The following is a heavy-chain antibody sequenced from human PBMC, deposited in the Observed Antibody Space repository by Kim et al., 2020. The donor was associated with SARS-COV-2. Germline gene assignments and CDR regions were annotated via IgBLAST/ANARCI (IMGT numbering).Heavy chain of an antibody. CDR3: AKDVWGYSGMDV. V-gene: IGHV3-23*01. J-gene: IGHJ6*02. D-gene: IGHD5-18*01. Sequence: SAHSMRRRFTISRDISKSTLYLQMNSLSAEDTSLYYCAKDVWGYSGMDVWGQGTAVTVSS.